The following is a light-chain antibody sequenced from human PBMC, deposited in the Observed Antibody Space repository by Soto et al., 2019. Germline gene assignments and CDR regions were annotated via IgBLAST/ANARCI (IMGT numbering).Light chain of an antibody. J-gene: IGKJ1*01. CDR1: QSISNW. V-gene: IGKV1-5*01. Sequence: DIQMTRSPSTLSASVGDRLSLTWGASQSISNWLAWYQQRPGKAPKLLIFDASSLESGVPSRFSGSGSGTEFTLTINSLQSEDFAVYYCQQYNNWPPTFGQGTKVDIK. CDR2: DAS. CDR3: QQYNNWPPT.